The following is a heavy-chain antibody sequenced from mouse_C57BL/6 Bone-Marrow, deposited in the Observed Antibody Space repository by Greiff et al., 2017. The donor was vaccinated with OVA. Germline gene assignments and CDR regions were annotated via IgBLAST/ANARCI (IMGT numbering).Heavy chain of an antibody. J-gene: IGHJ3*01. Sequence: EVQLMESGPGMVKPSQSLSLTCTVTGYSITSGYDWHWIRHFPGNKLEWMGYISYSGSTNYNPSLKSRISITHDTSKNHFFLKLNSVTTEDTATYYCASPYDYDVGAFAYWGQGTLVTVSA. CDR1: GYSITSGYD. V-gene: IGHV3-1*01. D-gene: IGHD2-4*01. CDR3: ASPYDYDVGAFAY. CDR2: ISYSGST.